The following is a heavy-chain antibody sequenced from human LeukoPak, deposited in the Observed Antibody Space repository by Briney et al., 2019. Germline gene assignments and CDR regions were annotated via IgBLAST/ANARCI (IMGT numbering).Heavy chain of an antibody. D-gene: IGHD3-3*01. Sequence: GGSLRLSSAASGFTFSTYALSWVRQAPGKGLEWVSAISGSGGSTYYADSVKGRFTISRDNSKNTLYLQMNSLRAEDTAVYYCAKGLYGIPYEQPALFEYWGQGTLVTVSS. CDR2: ISGSGGST. V-gene: IGHV3-23*01. J-gene: IGHJ4*02. CDR3: AKGLYGIPYEQPALFEY. CDR1: GFTFSTYA.